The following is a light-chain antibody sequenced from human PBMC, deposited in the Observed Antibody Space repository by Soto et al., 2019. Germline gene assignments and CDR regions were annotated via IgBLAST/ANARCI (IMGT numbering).Light chain of an antibody. CDR2: EVT. J-gene: IGLJ1*01. Sequence: SVLTQPASVSGAPGQSITISCTGTSGDIGSYNRVSWYQQHPGKAPKLIIYEVTDRPSGVSNRFSGSKSGNTASLTISGLQAEDEAEYYCSSYTNINTSACVFGTGTKGT. CDR1: SGDIGSYNR. V-gene: IGLV2-14*01. CDR3: SSYTNINTSACV.